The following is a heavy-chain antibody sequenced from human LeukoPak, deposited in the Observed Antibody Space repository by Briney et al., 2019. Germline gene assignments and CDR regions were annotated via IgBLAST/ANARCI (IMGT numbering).Heavy chain of an antibody. Sequence: KPSETLSLTCTVSGGSISSYYWSWIRQHPGKGLEWIGYIYYSGSTNYNPSLESRVTISVDTSKNQFSLKLSSVTAADTAVYYCARDVGNFNWFDLWGQGTLVTVSS. CDR3: ARDVGNFNWFDL. J-gene: IGHJ5*02. D-gene: IGHD4-23*01. CDR2: IYYSGST. CDR1: GGSISSYY. V-gene: IGHV4-59*01.